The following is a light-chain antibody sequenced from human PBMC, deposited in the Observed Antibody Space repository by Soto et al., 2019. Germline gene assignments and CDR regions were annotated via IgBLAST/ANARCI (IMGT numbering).Light chain of an antibody. V-gene: IGKV1-27*01. CDR3: QKYNSAPRT. J-gene: IGKJ1*01. Sequence: DIQMTQSPSSLSASVGDRITITCRASQGIGNYLAWYQQKPGKVPKLLIHAASTLQSGVPSRFSGSGSGTDFTLTINSLQPEDVATYYCQKYNSAPRTFGQGTKVEIK. CDR1: QGIGNY. CDR2: AAS.